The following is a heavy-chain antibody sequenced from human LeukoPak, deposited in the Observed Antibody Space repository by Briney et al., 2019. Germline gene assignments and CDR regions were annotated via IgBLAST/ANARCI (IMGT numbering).Heavy chain of an antibody. J-gene: IGHJ4*02. Sequence: ASVKVSCKASGYSFTSNYIHWVRQAPGQGLGWMGMIYPRDGSTSYAQKFQGRVTVTRDTSTSTVHMELSGLRSEDTAVYYCARDQEAFDCWGQGTLVTVSS. CDR3: ARDQEAFDC. CDR1: GYSFTSNY. CDR2: IYPRDGST. V-gene: IGHV1-46*01.